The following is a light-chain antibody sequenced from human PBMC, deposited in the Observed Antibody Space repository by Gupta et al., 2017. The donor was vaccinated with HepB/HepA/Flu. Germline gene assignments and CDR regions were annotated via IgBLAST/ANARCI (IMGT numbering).Light chain of an antibody. CDR3: CSDAGSNTWV. V-gene: IGLV2-23*02. Sequence: SALTQPASASGSPGQSIAISCTGTSSDVGGSNFVSWYHQYPGKAPKLIIFEVTKRPPELTSRFSGSKSGNTASLTISGRKEEDEADYYCCSDAGSNTWVFGGGTKLTVL. CDR1: SSDVGGSNF. CDR2: EVT. J-gene: IGLJ3*02.